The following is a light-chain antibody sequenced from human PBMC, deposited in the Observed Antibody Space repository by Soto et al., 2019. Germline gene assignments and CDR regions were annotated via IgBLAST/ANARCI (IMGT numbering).Light chain of an antibody. CDR3: QTWVTGIRV. CDR1: SGHSSYA. Sequence: QLVLTQSPSASASLGASVKLTCTLSSGHSSYAIAWHQQQPEKGPRYLMKLNSDGSHSKGDGIPDRLSGSSSGAERYLTISRLQSEDEADYYCQTWVTGIRVFGTGTKLTVL. V-gene: IGLV4-69*01. CDR2: LNSDGSH. J-gene: IGLJ1*01.